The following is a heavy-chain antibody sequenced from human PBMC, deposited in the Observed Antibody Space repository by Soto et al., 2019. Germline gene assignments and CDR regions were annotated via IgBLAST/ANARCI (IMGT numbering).Heavy chain of an antibody. CDR1: GGSFSGYY. V-gene: IGHV4-34*01. CDR2: INHSGST. Sequence: QVQLQQWGAGLLKPSETLSLTCAVYGGSFSGYYWSWIRQPPGKGLEWIGEINHSGSTNYNPSLKSRVTISVDTSKNQFSLKLSSVTAADTAVYYCARGLGAVAGTGDYWGQGTLVTVSS. J-gene: IGHJ4*02. D-gene: IGHD6-19*01. CDR3: ARGLGAVAGTGDY.